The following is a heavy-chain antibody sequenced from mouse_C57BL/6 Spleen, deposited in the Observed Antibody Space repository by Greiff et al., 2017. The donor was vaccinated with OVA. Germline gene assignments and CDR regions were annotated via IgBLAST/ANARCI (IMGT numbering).Heavy chain of an antibody. CDR1: GYTFTSYW. D-gene: IGHD1-1*01. V-gene: IGHV1-72*01. CDR3: ARSFYYYGYYAMDY. CDR2: LDPNSGGT. Sequence: QVQLQQSGAELVKPGASVKLSCKASGYTFTSYWMHWVKQRPGRGLEWIGRLDPNSGGTTYNEKFTSKATLTVDKPSSTAYMQLSSLTSEDSAVYYSARSFYYYGYYAMDYWGQGTSVTVSS. J-gene: IGHJ4*01.